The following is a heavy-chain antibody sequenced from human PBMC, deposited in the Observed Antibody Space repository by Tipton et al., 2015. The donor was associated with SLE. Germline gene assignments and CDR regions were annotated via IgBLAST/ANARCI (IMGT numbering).Heavy chain of an antibody. Sequence: TLSLTCTVSGGSMTSDNYYWSWIRQHPGKGLEWIGYIHYSGTPYYNPSLKSRVVISVDTSKNQFSLHLRSVTAADTALYYCARATYSVTVDAFDIWGQGTMVTVSS. CDR2: IHYSGTP. J-gene: IGHJ3*02. CDR1: GGSMTSDNYY. V-gene: IGHV4-31*03. D-gene: IGHD4-17*01. CDR3: ARATYSVTVDAFDI.